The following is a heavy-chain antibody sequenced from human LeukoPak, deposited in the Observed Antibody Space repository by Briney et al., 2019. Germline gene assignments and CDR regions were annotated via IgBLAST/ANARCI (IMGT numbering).Heavy chain of an antibody. Sequence: GGSLRLSCVASGFTFSRHWMHWVRQTPGKGLEWVSRINHDGSTVNYADSVTGRFTISRDNAKNSLYLQMNSLRAEDTAVYYCARSYSSSPDYWGQGTLVTVSS. CDR1: GFTFSRHW. CDR2: INHDGSTV. V-gene: IGHV3-74*01. J-gene: IGHJ4*02. D-gene: IGHD6-6*01. CDR3: ARSYSSSPDY.